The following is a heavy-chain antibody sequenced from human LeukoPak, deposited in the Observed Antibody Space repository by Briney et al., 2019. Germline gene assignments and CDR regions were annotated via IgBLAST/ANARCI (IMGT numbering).Heavy chain of an antibody. V-gene: IGHV3-64*01. D-gene: IGHD5-18*01. Sequence: GGSRRLSCAASGFTFISYAMHWVPQAPGKGRGYVSAISSNGGSTYYANSVKGRFTISRDNAKNSLYLQRNSLRAEDTALYYRAKDIYGYSYGYTFDYWGQGTLVTVSS. CDR3: AKDIYGYSYGYTFDY. J-gene: IGHJ4*02. CDR2: ISSNGGST. CDR1: GFTFISYA.